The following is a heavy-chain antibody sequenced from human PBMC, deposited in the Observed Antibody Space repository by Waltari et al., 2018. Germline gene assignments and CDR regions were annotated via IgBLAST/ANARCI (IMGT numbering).Heavy chain of an antibody. J-gene: IGHJ3*02. V-gene: IGHV1-69*14. CDR1: GGTFSSYA. CDR3: ARDGSEITIFGVVTSDAFDI. CDR2: IIPIFGTA. D-gene: IGHD3-3*01. Sequence: QVQLVQSGAEVKKPGSSVKVSCKASGGTFSSYAIRWVRQAPGQGLEWMGGIIPIFGTANYAQKFQGRVTITADKSTSTAYMELSSLRSEDTAVYYCARDGSEITIFGVVTSDAFDIWGQGTMVTVSS.